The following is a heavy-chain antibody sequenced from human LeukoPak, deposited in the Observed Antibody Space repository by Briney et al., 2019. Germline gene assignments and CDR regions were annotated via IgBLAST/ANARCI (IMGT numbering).Heavy chain of an antibody. J-gene: IGHJ4*02. V-gene: IGHV4-39*07. Sequence: SETLSLTCTVSDGSITNNNYYWGWIRQPPGKGLEWIGSIYYSGSTYYNPSLKSRATISVDTSKNQFSLKLSSVTAADTAVYYCARGLLSPTTGGYFDYWGQGTLVTVSS. CDR1: DGSITNNNYY. CDR3: ARGLLSPTTGGYFDY. D-gene: IGHD1-14*01. CDR2: IYYSGST.